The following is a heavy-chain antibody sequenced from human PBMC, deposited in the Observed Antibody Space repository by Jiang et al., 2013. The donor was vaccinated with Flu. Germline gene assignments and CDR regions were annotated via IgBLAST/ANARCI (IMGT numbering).Heavy chain of an antibody. V-gene: IGHV3-30-3*01. CDR1: GFTFIRSA. J-gene: IGHJ4*02. D-gene: IGHD3-16*02. CDR2: ISNDEINK. CDR3: ARGGDRSYRFVDL. Sequence: QLLESGGGWVQPGGSLRLSCEASGFTFIRSAMHWVRQAPGKGLEWVAVISNDEINKFYADSVKGRLTISRDTSKNTLYLQMNSLRPEDTAVYYCARGGDRSYRFVDLWGQGTLVTVSS.